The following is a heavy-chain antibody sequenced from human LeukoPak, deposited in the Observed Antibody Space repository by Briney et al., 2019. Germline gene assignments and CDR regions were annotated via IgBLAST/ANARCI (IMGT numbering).Heavy chain of an antibody. CDR2: ISYDGSNK. CDR1: GFTFSSYA. D-gene: IGHD3-3*01. CDR3: ARDRRGLVYYGMDV. V-gene: IGHV3-30-3*01. J-gene: IGHJ6*02. Sequence: GRSLRLPCAASGFTFSSYAMHWVRQAPGKGLEWVAVISYDGSNKYYADSVKGRFTISRDNSKNTLYLQMNSLRAEDTAVYYCARDRRGLVYYGMDVWGQGTTVTVSS.